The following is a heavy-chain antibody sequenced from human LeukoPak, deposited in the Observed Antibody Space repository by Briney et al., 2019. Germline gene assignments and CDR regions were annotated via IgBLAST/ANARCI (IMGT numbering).Heavy chain of an antibody. CDR1: GGTFSSYA. CDR3: ASGQQLAGYYYYYMDV. V-gene: IGHV1-69*05. Sequence: SVKVSCKASGGTFSSYAISWVRQAPGQGLEWMGRTFPIFGTANYAQKFQGRVTITTDESTSTAYMELSSLRSEDTAVYYCASGQQLAGYYYYYMDVWGKGTTVTVSS. J-gene: IGHJ6*03. D-gene: IGHD6-13*01. CDR2: TFPIFGTA.